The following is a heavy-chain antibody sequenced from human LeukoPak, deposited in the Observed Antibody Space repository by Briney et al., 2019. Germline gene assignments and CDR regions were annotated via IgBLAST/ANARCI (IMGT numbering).Heavy chain of an antibody. D-gene: IGHD1-26*01. CDR2: IYTGGST. CDR1: GFTVSSSY. Sequence: PGGSLRLSCATSGFTVSSSYMTWVRQAPGKGLEWVSVIYTGGSTYYADSVKGRFTISRDTSKNTLYLQMNSLRAEDTAVYYCARVSPGRGPRAGFDYWGQGTLVTVSS. CDR3: ARVSPGRGPRAGFDY. V-gene: IGHV3-53*01. J-gene: IGHJ4*02.